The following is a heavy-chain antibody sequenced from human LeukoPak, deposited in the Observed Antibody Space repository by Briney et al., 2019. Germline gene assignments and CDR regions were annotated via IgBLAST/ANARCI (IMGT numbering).Heavy chain of an antibody. Sequence: VGTLRLSCAASGFTLSSYSMNWVRQAPGKGLEWVSYISSSSSTIYYADSVKGRFTISRDNAKNSLYLQMNSLRAEDTAVYYCARVGGSMVRGPYFDYWGQGTLVTVSS. CDR1: GFTLSSYS. D-gene: IGHD3-10*01. CDR3: ARVGGSMVRGPYFDY. CDR2: ISSSSSTI. V-gene: IGHV3-48*01. J-gene: IGHJ4*02.